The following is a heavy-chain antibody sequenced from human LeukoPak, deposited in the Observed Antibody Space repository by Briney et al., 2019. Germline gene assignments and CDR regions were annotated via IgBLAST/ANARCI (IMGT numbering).Heavy chain of an antibody. D-gene: IGHD3-22*01. CDR1: GITLSNYG. CDR2: ISDSGGRT. J-gene: IGHJ4*02. V-gene: IGHV3-23*01. Sequence: GGSLRLSCAVSGITLSNYGMSWVRQAPGKGLEWVAGISDSGGRTNYADSVKGRFTISRDSPKNTLYLQMNSLRAEDTAVYFCAKRGVVIRVILVGFHKEAYYFDSWGQGALVTVSS. CDR3: AKRGVVIRVILVGFHKEAYYFDS.